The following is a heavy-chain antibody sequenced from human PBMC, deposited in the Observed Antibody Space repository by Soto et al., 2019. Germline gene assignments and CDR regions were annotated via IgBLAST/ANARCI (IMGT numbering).Heavy chain of an antibody. J-gene: IGHJ6*01. CDR1: GRTFTGYY. CDR2: INPNSGGT. CDR3: ARGQGRLVDYYYYYGMDV. D-gene: IGHD1-26*01. V-gene: IGHV1-2*04. Sequence: GASVKFSCKASGRTFTGYYIHRDRQAPGQGLEWMGWINPNSGGTNYAQQFQGWVTMTRGTSISTAYMELSRLRSDDTAVYYCARGQGRLVDYYYYYGMDVWGQGTTVTVSS.